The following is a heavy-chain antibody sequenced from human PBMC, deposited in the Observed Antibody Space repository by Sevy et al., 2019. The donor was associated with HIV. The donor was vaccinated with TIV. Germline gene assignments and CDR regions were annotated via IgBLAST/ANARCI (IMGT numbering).Heavy chain of an antibody. CDR3: ARDRGEILSSAFNY. D-gene: IGHD3-10*01. V-gene: IGHV3-30*04. CDR2: ISHDGRNNK. Sequence: GGSLRLSCAASGLSFSEYGMHWVRQAPGKGLEWVAVISHDGRNNKYNPDSVKGRFTISRDNSKNTLYLQMNSLRAEDTAIYYCARDRGEILSSAFNYWGQGTLVTVSS. CDR1: GLSFSEYG. J-gene: IGHJ4*02.